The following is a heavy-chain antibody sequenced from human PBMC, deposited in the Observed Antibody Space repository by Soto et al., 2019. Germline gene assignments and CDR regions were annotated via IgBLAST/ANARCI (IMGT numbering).Heavy chain of an antibody. CDR3: ARASPSPRITMIVVVITTDWYFDL. V-gene: IGHV4-39*01. J-gene: IGHJ2*01. D-gene: IGHD3-22*01. CDR1: GASISVHSYY. CDR2: IYYSGST. Sequence: SETLSLTCTVSGASISVHSYYWTWIRQPPGKGLEWIGSIYYSGSTYYNPSLKSRVTISVDTSKNQFSLKLSSVTAADTAVYYCARASPSPRITMIVVVITTDWYFDLWGRGTLVTVSS.